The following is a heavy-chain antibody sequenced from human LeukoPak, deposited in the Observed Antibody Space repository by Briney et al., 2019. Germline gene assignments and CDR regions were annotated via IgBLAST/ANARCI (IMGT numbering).Heavy chain of an antibody. CDR3: ARVSCSSTSCSHAFDI. D-gene: IGHD2-2*01. V-gene: IGHV1-46*03. CDR1: GYTFTSYY. CDR2: INPSGGST. Sequence: AAVKVSCKASGYTFTSYYMHWVPQAPRQGLEWMGIINPSGGSTSYAQKFQGRVTMTRDTSTSTVYMELSSLRSEDTAVYYCARVSCSSTSCSHAFDIWGQGTMVTVSS. J-gene: IGHJ3*02.